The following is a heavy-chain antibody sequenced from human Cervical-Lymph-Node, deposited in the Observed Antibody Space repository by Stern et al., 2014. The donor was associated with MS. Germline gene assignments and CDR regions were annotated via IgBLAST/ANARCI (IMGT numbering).Heavy chain of an antibody. J-gene: IGHJ4*02. Sequence: VQLVESGGGLVQPGGSLRLSCAASGFAFTYYGMSWVRQAPGKGLEWVPTLNPNGKNTHYADSVEGRFAISRDISKNTLYLQMNSLTVEDTATYYCAADPSTGGGPWGQGTLVTVSS. V-gene: IGHV3-23*04. D-gene: IGHD1-1*01. CDR1: GFAFTYYG. CDR3: AADPSTGGGP. CDR2: LNPNGKNT.